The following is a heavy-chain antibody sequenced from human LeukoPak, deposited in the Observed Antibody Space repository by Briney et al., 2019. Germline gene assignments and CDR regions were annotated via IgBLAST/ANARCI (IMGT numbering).Heavy chain of an antibody. CDR2: IYTSGST. J-gene: IGHJ4*02. CDR3: ERSKVSPEGIVY. Sequence: SQTLSLTCTVSGGFISSGSYYWSWIRQPAGKGLEWIGRIYTSGSTNYNPSLKSRVTISVDTSKNQFSLKLCYGTASDTAVYSCERSKVSPEGIVYWGQGTLVSVSS. D-gene: IGHD2-15*01. V-gene: IGHV4-61*02. CDR1: GGFISSGSYY.